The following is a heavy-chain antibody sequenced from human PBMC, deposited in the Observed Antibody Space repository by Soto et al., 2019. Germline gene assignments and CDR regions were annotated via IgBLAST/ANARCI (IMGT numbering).Heavy chain of an antibody. J-gene: IGHJ3*02. CDR2: SIPIFGTA. CDR1: GGTFSSYA. D-gene: IGHD2-2*02. CDR3: ARSSHYCSSTSCYIGADAFDI. V-gene: IGHV1-69*01. Sequence: QVQLVQSGAEVKKPGSSVKVSCKASGGTFSSYAISWVRQAPGQGLEWMGGSIPIFGTANYAQKFQGRVTITADESTSTAYMELSSLRSEDTAVYYCARSSHYCSSTSCYIGADAFDIWGQGTMVTVSS.